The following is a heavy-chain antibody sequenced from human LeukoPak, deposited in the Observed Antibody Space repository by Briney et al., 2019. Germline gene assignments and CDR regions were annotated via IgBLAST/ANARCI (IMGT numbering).Heavy chain of an antibody. D-gene: IGHD1-26*01. Sequence: PGGSLRLSCTASGFTFRSHAIHWVRQAPGKGLEWVTFISYDGSTKYYADSVKGRFTISRDNSKNTLYLQMNSLRAEDTAVYYCARVSGSYGLYYYYGMDVWGQGTTVTVSS. CDR3: ARVSGSYGLYYYYGMDV. J-gene: IGHJ6*02. V-gene: IGHV3-30-3*01. CDR2: ISYDGSTK. CDR1: GFTFRSHA.